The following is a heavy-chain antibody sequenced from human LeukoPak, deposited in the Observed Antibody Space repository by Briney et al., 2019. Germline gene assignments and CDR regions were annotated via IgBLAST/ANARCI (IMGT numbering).Heavy chain of an antibody. J-gene: IGHJ4*02. CDR2: IKEDGSER. CDR3: ARDCGGYYDSTGLDY. Sequence: GGSLRLSCAASGFTFSSYAMRWVRQTPGKGLEWVASIKEDGSERQYVDSVKGRFSISRDNTKGSLFLQLNSLRAEDTAVYYCARDCGGYYDSTGLDYWGQGTLVTVSS. CDR1: GFTFSSYA. D-gene: IGHD3-22*01. V-gene: IGHV3-7*03.